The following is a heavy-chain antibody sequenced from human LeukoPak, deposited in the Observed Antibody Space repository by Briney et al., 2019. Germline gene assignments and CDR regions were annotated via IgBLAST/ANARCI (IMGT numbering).Heavy chain of an antibody. D-gene: IGHD3-10*01. V-gene: IGHV3-30-3*01. J-gene: IGHJ4*02. CDR2: TSSDLNVK. Sequence: GGSLRLSCAASGFTFRNYVIHWVRQAPGKGLEWVAVTSSDLNVKLYADSVKGRFTISRDNSRSSLYLQMNSLRPEDTAIYYCAREGYYGSGSPPSLYFDYWGQGTLVTVSS. CDR1: GFTFRNYV. CDR3: AREGYYGSGSPPSLYFDY.